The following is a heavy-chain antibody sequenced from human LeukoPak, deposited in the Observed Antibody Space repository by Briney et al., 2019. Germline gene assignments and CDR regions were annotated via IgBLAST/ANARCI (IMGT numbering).Heavy chain of an antibody. CDR1: GFTFSSYE. CDR2: ISSTGSTV. J-gene: IGHJ4*02. Sequence: PGGPLRLSCVASGFTFSSYEMNWVRQAPGKGLEWVSYISSTGSTVYYADSVKGRFTISRDNAKNSLYLQMNSLRAEDTAVYYCASDYYDRSQYWGQGTLVTVSS. D-gene: IGHD3-22*01. V-gene: IGHV3-48*03. CDR3: ASDYYDRSQY.